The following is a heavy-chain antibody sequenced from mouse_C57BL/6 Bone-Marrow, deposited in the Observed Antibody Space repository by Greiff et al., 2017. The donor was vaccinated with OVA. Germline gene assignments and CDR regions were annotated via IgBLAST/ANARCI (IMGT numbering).Heavy chain of an antibody. J-gene: IGHJ3*01. D-gene: IGHD2-9*01. Sequence: VKQRPEQGLEWIGWIDPENGDTEYASKFQGKATITADTSSNTAYLQLSSLTSEDTAVYYCTTSYYGYDGAYWGQGTLVTVSA. CDR2: IDPENGDT. V-gene: IGHV14-4*01. CDR3: TTSYYGYDGAY.